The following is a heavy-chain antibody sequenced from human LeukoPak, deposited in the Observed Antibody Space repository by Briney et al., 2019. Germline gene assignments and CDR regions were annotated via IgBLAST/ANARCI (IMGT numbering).Heavy chain of an antibody. D-gene: IGHD3-3*01. CDR1: GFTFSSYW. J-gene: IGHJ4*02. V-gene: IGHV3-7*01. Sequence: GGSLRLSCAASGFTFSSYWMSWVCQAPGKGLEWVANIKQDGSEKYYVDSVKGRFTISRDNAKNSLYLQMNSLRAEDTAVYYCARDPVLRFLEWLFQGAHYFDYWGQGTLVTVSS. CDR3: ARDPVLRFLEWLFQGAHYFDY. CDR2: IKQDGSEK.